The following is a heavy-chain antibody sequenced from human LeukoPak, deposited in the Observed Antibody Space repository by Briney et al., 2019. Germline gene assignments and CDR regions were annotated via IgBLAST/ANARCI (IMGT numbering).Heavy chain of an antibody. CDR1: GFTVSSNY. CDR3: ARRGDGYNLYYFDY. V-gene: IGHV3-53*01. CDR2: IYSGGST. J-gene: IGHJ4*02. D-gene: IGHD5-24*01. Sequence: GGSLRLSCAASGFTVSSNYMSWVRRAPGKGLEWVSVIYSGGSTYYADSVKGRFTISRDNSKNTLYLQMNSLRAEDTAVYYCARRGDGYNLYYFDYWGQGTLVTVSS.